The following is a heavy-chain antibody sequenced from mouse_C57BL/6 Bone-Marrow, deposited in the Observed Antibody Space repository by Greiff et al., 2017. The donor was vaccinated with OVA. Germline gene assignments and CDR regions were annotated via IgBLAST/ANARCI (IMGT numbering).Heavy chain of an antibody. CDR3: ARLGELRRGS. J-gene: IGHJ3*01. CDR2: IHPNSGST. CDR1: GYTFTSYW. D-gene: IGHD2-4*01. V-gene: IGHV1-64*01. Sequence: QVQLKQPGAELVKPGASVKLSCKASGYTFTSYWMHWVKQRPGQGLEWIGMIHPNSGSTNYNEKFKSKATLTVDKSSSTAYMQLSSLTAEDSAVYYCARLGELRRGSWGQGTLVTVSA.